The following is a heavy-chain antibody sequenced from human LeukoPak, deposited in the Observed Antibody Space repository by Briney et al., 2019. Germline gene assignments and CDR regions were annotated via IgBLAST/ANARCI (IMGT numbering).Heavy chain of an antibody. Sequence: SETLSLTCTVSGGSISPYYWSWIRQPPGKGLEWIASIYSGGMTFYSPSLKSRLTISADTSRNHFSLRLSSVTAADTALYFCARHFDHPTAYFDSWGQGSLVTVSS. D-gene: IGHD1-14*01. CDR1: GGSISPYY. CDR3: ARHFDHPTAYFDS. CDR2: IYSGGMT. J-gene: IGHJ4*02. V-gene: IGHV4-59*05.